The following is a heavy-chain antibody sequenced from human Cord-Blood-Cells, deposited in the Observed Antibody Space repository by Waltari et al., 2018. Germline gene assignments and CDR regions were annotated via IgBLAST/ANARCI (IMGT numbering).Heavy chain of an antibody. CDR2: SNPNSGST. CDR3: ARSANLTADACDI. D-gene: IGHD1-20*01. Sequence: HVQLVQSGAEVKKPGASVKVSCKASGYTFTGYYMHWVRQAPGQGLEGKGWSNPNSGSTNYAQKCQGRVTMTPDMSSSTAYMELRRQRSDDTAVYYCARSANLTADACDIWGQGRRVTVCS. V-gene: IGHV1-2*02. CDR1: GYTFTGYY. J-gene: IGHJ3*02.